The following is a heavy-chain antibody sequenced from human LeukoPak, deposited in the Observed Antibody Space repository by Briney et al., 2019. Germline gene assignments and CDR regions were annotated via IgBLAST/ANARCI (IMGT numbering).Heavy chain of an antibody. D-gene: IGHD3-3*01. Sequence: GASVKVSCKASGYTFTSYGISWVRQAPGQGLEWMGWISAYNGNTNYAQKLQGRVTMTTDTSTSTAYMELRSLRSDDTAVYYCARTRTDFWSGYYSSWGQGTLVTVSS. V-gene: IGHV1-18*01. CDR2: ISAYNGNT. J-gene: IGHJ5*02. CDR3: ARTRTDFWSGYYSS. CDR1: GYTFTSYG.